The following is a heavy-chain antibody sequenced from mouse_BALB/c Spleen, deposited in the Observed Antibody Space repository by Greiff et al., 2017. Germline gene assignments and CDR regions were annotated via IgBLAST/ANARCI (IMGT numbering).Heavy chain of an antibody. J-gene: IGHJ3*01. CDR2: IWAGGST. V-gene: IGHV2-9*02. CDR3: ARESAQLGRFAY. CDR1: GFSLTSYG. D-gene: IGHD4-1*02. Sequence: QVQLKESGPGLVAPSQSLSITCTASGFSLTSYGVHWVRQPPGKGLEWLGVIWAGGSTNYNSALMSRLSISKDNSKSQVFLKMNSLQTDDTAMYYCARESAQLGRFAYWGQGTLVTVSA.